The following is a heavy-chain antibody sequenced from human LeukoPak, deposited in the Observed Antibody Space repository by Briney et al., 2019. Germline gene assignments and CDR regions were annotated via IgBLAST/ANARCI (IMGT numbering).Heavy chain of an antibody. CDR1: GGSFSGYY. D-gene: IGHD3-10*01. CDR3: ARVRRYYYGSGSYYNAHYFDY. V-gene: IGHV4-34*01. J-gene: IGHJ4*02. CDR2: INHSGST. Sequence: KPSETLSLTCAVYGGSFSGYYWSWIRQPPGKGLEWIGEINHSGSTNYNPSLKSRVTITVGTSKNQFSLKLSSVTAADTAVYYCARVRRYYYGSGSYYNAHYFDYWGQGTLVTVSS.